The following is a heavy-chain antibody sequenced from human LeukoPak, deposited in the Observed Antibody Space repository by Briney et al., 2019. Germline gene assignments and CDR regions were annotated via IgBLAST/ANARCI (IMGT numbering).Heavy chain of an antibody. Sequence: PGRSLRLSCAASGFTFSSYSMNWVRQAPGKGLEWVSSISSSSSYIYYADSVKGRFTISRDNAKNSLYLQMNSLRAEDTAVYYCARAGKTGADYWGQGTLVTVSS. V-gene: IGHV3-21*01. CDR3: ARAGKTGADY. CDR2: ISSSSSYI. CDR1: GFTFSSYS. J-gene: IGHJ4*02. D-gene: IGHD3-9*01.